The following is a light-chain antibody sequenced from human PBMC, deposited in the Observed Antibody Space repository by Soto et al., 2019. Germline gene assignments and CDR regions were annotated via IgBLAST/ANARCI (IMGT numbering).Light chain of an antibody. J-gene: IGKJ2*01. V-gene: IGKV1-33*01. CDR1: QDIRTY. CDR2: DAS. CDR3: QQYENLPS. Sequence: DIQMTQSPSSLSASVGDRVTITCQASQDIRTYLNWYQQKPGKAPKVLIYDASNLETGVSSRFSGRGSGTEFTFTINSLQPDDTATYYCQQYENLPSFGQGTKVEI.